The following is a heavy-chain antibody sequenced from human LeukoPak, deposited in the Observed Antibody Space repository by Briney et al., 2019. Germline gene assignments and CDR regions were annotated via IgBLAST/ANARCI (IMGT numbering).Heavy chain of an antibody. J-gene: IGHJ4*02. V-gene: IGHV3-30*18. CDR2: ISYDGSNK. D-gene: IGHD3-22*01. CDR1: GFTFSSYG. Sequence: GRSLRLSCAASGFTFSSYGMHWVRQAPGKGLEWVAVISYDGSNKYYADSVKGRFTISRDNAKNSLYLQMNSLRAEDTAVYYCAKDFGRYDSSGYYYDYWGQGTLVTVSS. CDR3: AKDFGRYDSSGYYYDY.